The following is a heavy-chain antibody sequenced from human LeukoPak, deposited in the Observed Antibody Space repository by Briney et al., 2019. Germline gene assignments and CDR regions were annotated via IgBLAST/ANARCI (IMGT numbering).Heavy chain of an antibody. CDR3: ARSQGRFDYDTSGYYITDLDF. CDR1: GGPISNYY. CDR2: INYSGST. J-gene: IGHJ4*02. D-gene: IGHD3-22*01. V-gene: IGHV4-59*01. Sequence: PSETLSLTCTVSGGPISNYYWSWIRQPPGKGLEWLGYINYSGSTNYNPSLKSRVTISVDTSKYQFSLKLSSVTAADTAVYYCARSQGRFDYDTSGYYITDLDFWGQGTLVTVSS.